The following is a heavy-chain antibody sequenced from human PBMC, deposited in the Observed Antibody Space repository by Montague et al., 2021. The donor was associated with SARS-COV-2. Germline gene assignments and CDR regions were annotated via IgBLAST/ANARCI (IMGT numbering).Heavy chain of an antibody. CDR2: TYYSGST. CDR1: GGSISSYY. D-gene: IGHD3-3*01. J-gene: IGHJ6*03. CDR3: ARANYDFWSGYSVAYYYYYMGV. V-gene: IGHV4-59*01. Sequence: SETLSLTCTVSGGSISSYYWSWIRQPPGKGLEWIGYTYYSGSTNYNPSLKSRVTISVDTSKNKFSLKLSSVTAADTAVYYCARANYDFWSGYSVAYYYYYMGVWGKGTPVTVSS.